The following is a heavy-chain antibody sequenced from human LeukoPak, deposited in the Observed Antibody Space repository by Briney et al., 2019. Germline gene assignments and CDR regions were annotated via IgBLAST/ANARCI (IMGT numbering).Heavy chain of an antibody. CDR1: GFIFDEYA. J-gene: IGHJ4*02. D-gene: IGHD6-13*01. V-gene: IGHV3-9*01. CDR2: IDWNSGRI. CDR3: ARDHPIAAAFDY. Sequence: PGGSLRLSCAASGFIFDEYAIHWVRQAPGKGLEWVSGIDWNSGRIAYADSVKGRFTISRDNAKNSLYLQMNSLRAEDTAVYYCARDHPIAAAFDYWGQGTLVTVSS.